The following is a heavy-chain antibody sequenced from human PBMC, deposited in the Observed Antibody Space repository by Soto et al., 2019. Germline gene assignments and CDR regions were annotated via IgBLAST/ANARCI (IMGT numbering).Heavy chain of an antibody. Sequence: SVKVSCKAPGDTLNYYAIVWVLQAPGQGLEWVGGIAPVLRSTNYALKFQGRVKITADASTSTAFLEMSSLRSEDTGIYFCARATVLSFQADYWGQGTLVTVSS. CDR3: ARATVLSFQADY. J-gene: IGHJ4*02. CDR2: IAPVLRST. D-gene: IGHD4-17*01. V-gene: IGHV1-69*13. CDR1: GDTLNYYA.